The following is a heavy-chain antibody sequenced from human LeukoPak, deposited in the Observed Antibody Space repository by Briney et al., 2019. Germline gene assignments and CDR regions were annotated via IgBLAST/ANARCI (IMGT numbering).Heavy chain of an antibody. CDR3: ARGSIAAAGVDY. CDR2: IWYDGSNK. CDR1: GFTFSSYG. V-gene: IGHV3-33*01. D-gene: IGHD6-13*01. J-gene: IGHJ4*02. Sequence: GRSLRLSCAASGFTFSSYGMHWVRQAPGKGLEWVAVIWYDGSNKYYADSVKGRFTISRDNSKNTLYLQMNSLRAEDTAVYYCARGSIAAAGVDYWGQGTLVTVSS.